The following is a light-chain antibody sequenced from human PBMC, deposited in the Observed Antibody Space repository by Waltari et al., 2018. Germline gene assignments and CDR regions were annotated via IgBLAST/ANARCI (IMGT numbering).Light chain of an antibody. CDR1: SDINVGDFN. Sequence: QPVLTQPPSSSASPGESARLTCTSPSDINVGDFNIYWYQQKPGSPPRFLLYYKSDSEKAQGSGVPSRFSGSKDASASAGILLISGLQAEDEADYYCMFWPSNVWVFGGGTKLTVL. J-gene: IGLJ2*01. V-gene: IGLV5-37*01. CDR2: YKSDSEK. CDR3: MFWPSNVWV.